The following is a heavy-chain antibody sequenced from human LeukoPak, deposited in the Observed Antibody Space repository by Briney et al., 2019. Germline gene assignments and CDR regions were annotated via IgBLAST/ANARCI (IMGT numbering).Heavy chain of an antibody. D-gene: IGHD2-2*01. CDR3: AREVGGSGSGYCSSTSCSDY. V-gene: IGHV4-39*07. Sequence: PSETLSLTCTVSGGSISSSSYYWGWIRQPPGKGLEWIGYIYHSGSTYYNPSLKSRVTISVDRSKNQFSLKLSSVTAADTAVYYCAREVGGSGSGYCSSTSCSDYWGQGTLVTVSS. J-gene: IGHJ4*02. CDR2: IYHSGST. CDR1: GGSISSSSYY.